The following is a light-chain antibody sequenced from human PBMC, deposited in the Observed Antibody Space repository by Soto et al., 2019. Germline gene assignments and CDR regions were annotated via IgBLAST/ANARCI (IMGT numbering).Light chain of an antibody. J-gene: IGKJ1*01. CDR2: DAS. Sequence: DIPMTQSPSTLSASVGDRVTITCRASQTISSGLAWYQQKPGKAPKVLIYDASTLESGVPSRFSGSGSGTEFTLTISSLQLDDFATYYCQQYKSYTTFGPGTRVDIK. CDR3: QQYKSYTT. CDR1: QTISSG. V-gene: IGKV1-5*01.